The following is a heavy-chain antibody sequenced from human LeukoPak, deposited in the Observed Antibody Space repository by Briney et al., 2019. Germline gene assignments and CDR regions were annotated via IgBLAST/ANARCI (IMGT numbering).Heavy chain of an antibody. D-gene: IGHD4-23*01. CDR3: ARTPGGYYFDY. CDR1: GYTFTSYG. CDR2: ISAYNGNT. J-gene: IGHJ4*02. V-gene: IGHV1-18*01. Sequence: ASVKVSCKASGYTFTSYGISWVRQAPGQGLEWMGWISAYNGNTNYAQKFQGRVTITRDTSASTAYMELSSLRSEDTAVYYCARTPGGYYFDYWGQGTLVTVSS.